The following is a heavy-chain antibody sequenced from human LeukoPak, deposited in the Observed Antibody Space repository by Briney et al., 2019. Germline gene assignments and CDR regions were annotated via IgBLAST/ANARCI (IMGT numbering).Heavy chain of an antibody. CDR2: IHHSGTT. Sequence: SETLSLTRTVSGYSINNNYYWDWIRQPPGKGLEFIASIHHSGTTYYNPALKSRVTISVDTSKNQFSLKVNSVTAADTAVYYCAREGPMFDSGSYSKSLGYWGQGILVTVSS. V-gene: IGHV4-38-2*02. D-gene: IGHD3-10*01. CDR1: GYSINNNYY. CDR3: AREGPMFDSGSYSKSLGY. J-gene: IGHJ4*02.